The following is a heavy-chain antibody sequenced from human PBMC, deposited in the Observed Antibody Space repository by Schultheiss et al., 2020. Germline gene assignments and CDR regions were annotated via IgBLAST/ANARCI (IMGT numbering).Heavy chain of an antibody. J-gene: IGHJ6*02. CDR3: ASVSGTPYYYYGMDV. D-gene: IGHD1-7*01. Sequence: ASVKVSCKASGYTFTGYYMHWVRQAPGQGLEWMGWINPNSGGTNSAQKFQGRVTITADESTSTAYMELSSLRSEDTAVYYCASVSGTPYYYYGMDVWGQGTTVTVSS. CDR2: INPNSGGT. CDR1: GYTFTGYY. V-gene: IGHV1-2*02.